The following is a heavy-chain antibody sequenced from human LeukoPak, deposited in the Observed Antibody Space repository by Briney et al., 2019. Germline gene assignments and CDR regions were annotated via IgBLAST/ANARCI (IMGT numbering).Heavy chain of an antibody. CDR1: GGSFSSYY. D-gene: IGHD3-22*01. J-gene: IGHJ4*02. CDR3: ARYQSGYYSSFDY. CDR2: IYYSGST. V-gene: IGHV4-59*01. Sequence: SETLSLTCAVYGGSFSSYYWSWIRQSPGKGLEWIGYIYYSGSTNYNPSLKSRVTISVDTSKNQFSLKLSSVTAADTAVYYCARYQSGYYSSFDYWGQGTLVTVSS.